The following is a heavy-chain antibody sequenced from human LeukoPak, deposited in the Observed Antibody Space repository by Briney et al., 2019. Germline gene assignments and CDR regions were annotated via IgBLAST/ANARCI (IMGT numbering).Heavy chain of an antibody. V-gene: IGHV4-59*01. CDR1: GGSISSYY. J-gene: IGHJ4*02. CDR2: IYSSGST. CDR3: ARSANTRASFDY. Sequence: PSETLSLTYTVSGGSISSYYWSWIRQPPGKGLEWIGYIYSSGSTNYSPSLKSRVTISVDTSKNHFSLKLNSVTAADTAVYFCARSANTRASFDYWGQGTLVTVSS.